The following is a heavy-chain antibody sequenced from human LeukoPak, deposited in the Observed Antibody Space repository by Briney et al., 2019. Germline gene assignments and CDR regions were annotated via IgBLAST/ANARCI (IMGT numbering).Heavy chain of an antibody. D-gene: IGHD3-3*01. CDR1: AFTFSNYW. CDR2: IKQDGSEK. CDR3: ARDFWGAYRVDFFDY. V-gene: IGHV3-7*01. J-gene: IGHJ4*02. Sequence: PGGSLRLSCAASAFTFSNYWMNWVRQAPGKGLEWVASIKQDGSEKYYVDSVKGRFTISRDNAKNSLYLQMNSLRAEDTAVYYCARDFWGAYRVDFFDYWGQGTLVTVSS.